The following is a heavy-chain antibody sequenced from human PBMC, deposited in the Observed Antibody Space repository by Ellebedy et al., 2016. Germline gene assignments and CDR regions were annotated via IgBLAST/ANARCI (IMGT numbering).Heavy chain of an antibody. J-gene: IGHJ3*02. D-gene: IGHD3-3*01. V-gene: IGHV3-21*01. CDR3: ARMTIFGVVIKREVQAFDI. Sequence: GESLKISXAASGFTFSSYSMNWVRQAPGKGLEWVSSISSSSSYIYYADSVKGRFTISRDNAKNSLYLQMNSLRAEDTAVYYCARMTIFGVVIKREVQAFDIWGQGTMVTVSS. CDR1: GFTFSSYS. CDR2: ISSSSSYI.